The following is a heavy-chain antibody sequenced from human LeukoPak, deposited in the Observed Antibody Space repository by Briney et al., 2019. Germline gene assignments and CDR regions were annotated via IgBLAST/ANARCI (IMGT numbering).Heavy chain of an antibody. J-gene: IGHJ4*02. Sequence: GGSLRLSCAASGFTFSTYPLNWVRQVPGKGLEWISHIRDSGVTDYADSVKGRFTISRDNAKNSLYLQLNSLRDEDTAVYYCARHTTVTTFDYWGQGTLVTVSS. CDR2: IRDSGVT. CDR1: GFTFSTYP. V-gene: IGHV3-48*02. D-gene: IGHD4-17*01. CDR3: ARHTTVTTFDY.